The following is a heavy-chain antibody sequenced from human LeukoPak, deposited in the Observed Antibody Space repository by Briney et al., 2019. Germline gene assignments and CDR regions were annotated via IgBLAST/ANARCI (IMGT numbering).Heavy chain of an antibody. CDR1: GGSISSGGYS. V-gene: IGHV4-30-4*07. CDR2: IYYSGST. Sequence: SETLSLTCAVSGGSISSGGYSWSWIRQPPGKGLEWIGDIYYSGSTYYNPSLKSRVTISVDTSKNQFSLKLSSVTAADTAVYYCASSGYSYPYYYYYYMDVWGKGTTVTVSS. CDR3: ASSGYSYPYYYYYYMDV. J-gene: IGHJ6*03. D-gene: IGHD5-18*01.